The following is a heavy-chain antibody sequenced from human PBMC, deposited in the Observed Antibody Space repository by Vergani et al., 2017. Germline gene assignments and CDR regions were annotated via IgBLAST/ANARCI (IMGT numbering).Heavy chain of an antibody. Sequence: QLQLPESGPGLVKPSETLSLPCPVSGFSIGSNRYYWGWIRQPPGKGLEWIGTIYYTGTTYYNEAHKSRLTISVDTSKNQFSLNLTSVTAADTAVYYCTRHGRSGWAGYFQHWGQGTLVTASS. J-gene: IGHJ1*01. CDR2: IYYTGTT. D-gene: IGHD6-19*01. CDR1: GFSIGSNRYY. V-gene: IGHV4-39*01. CDR3: TRHGRSGWAGYFQH.